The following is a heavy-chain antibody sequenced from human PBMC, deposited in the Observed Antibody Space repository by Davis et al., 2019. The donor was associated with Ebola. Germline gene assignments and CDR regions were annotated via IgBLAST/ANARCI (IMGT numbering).Heavy chain of an antibody. Sequence: AASVKVSCKASGFTFTSSAVQWVRQARGQRLEWIGWIVVGSGNTNYAQKFQERVTMTTDTSTSTAYMELRSLRSDDTAVYYCAREMQWLVPDYWGQGTLVTVSS. V-gene: IGHV1-58*01. CDR3: AREMQWLVPDY. CDR2: IVVGSGNT. D-gene: IGHD6-19*01. CDR1: GFTFTSSA. J-gene: IGHJ4*02.